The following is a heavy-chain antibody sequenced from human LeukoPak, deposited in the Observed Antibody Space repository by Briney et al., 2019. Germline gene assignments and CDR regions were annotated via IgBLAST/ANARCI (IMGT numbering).Heavy chain of an antibody. CDR3: ARSERVRDSRSKYYYYYYMDV. J-gene: IGHJ6*03. Sequence: PSETLSLTCTVSGGSISSYYWSWIRQPPGKGLEWIGYIYYSGSTNYNPSLKSRVTISVDTSKNQFSLKLSSVTAADTAVYYCARSERVRDSRSKYYYYYYMDVWGKGTTVTVSS. V-gene: IGHV4-59*01. CDR1: GGSISSYY. CDR2: IYYSGST. D-gene: IGHD6-13*01.